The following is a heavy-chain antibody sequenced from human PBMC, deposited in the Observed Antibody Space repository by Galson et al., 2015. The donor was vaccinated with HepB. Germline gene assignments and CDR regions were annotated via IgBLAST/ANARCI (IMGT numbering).Heavy chain of an antibody. CDR1: GFTFSDYY. Sequence: SLRLSCAASGFTFSDYYMSWIRQAPGKGLEWVSYISSSGSTIYYADSVKGRFTISRDNAKNSLYLQMNSLRAEDTAVYYCARSSGSVTDYFDFWGQGTLVTVSS. V-gene: IGHV3-11*01. CDR3: ARSSGSVTDYFDF. J-gene: IGHJ4*02. CDR2: ISSSGSTI. D-gene: IGHD4-17*01.